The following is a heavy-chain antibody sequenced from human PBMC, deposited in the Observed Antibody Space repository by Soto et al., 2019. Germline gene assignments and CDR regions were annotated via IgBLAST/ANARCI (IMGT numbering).Heavy chain of an antibody. V-gene: IGHV3-23*01. CDR2: INGNGGNT. J-gene: IGHJ4*02. D-gene: IGHD4-4*01. CDR3: AKLINSDSDY. Sequence: GESLRLSCAASGLTFSSNAMSWVRQAPGKGLEWVSSINGNGGNTNYAESVKGRFTISRDNSKSTLYLQMNSLRAEDTAVYYCAKLINSDSDYWGQGTLVTVSS. CDR1: GLTFSSNA.